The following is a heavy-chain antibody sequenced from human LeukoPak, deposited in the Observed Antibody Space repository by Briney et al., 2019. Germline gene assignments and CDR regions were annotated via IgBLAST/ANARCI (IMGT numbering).Heavy chain of an antibody. CDR1: GGSFSGYY. V-gene: IGHV4-34*01. D-gene: IGHD4-23*01. J-gene: IGHJ3*02. Sequence: KPSETLSLTCAVYGGSFSGYYWSWIRQPPGKGLEWIGEINHSGSTNYNPSLKSRVTISVDTSKNQFSLKLSSVTAADMAVYYCARVNGSNWFDAFDIWGQGTMVTVSS. CDR3: ARVNGSNWFDAFDI. CDR2: INHSGST.